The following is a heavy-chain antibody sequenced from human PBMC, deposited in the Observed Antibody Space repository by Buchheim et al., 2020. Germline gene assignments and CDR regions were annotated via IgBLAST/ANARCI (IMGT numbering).Heavy chain of an antibody. CDR3: ARGGMGEGYSYPYYYYGMDV. Sequence: QVQLQQWGAGLLKPSETLSLTCAVYGGSFSGYYWSWIRQPPGKGLEWIGEINHSGSTNYNPSLKSRVTISVDTSKNQFSLKLSSVTAADTAVYYCARGGMGEGYSYPYYYYGMDVWGQGTT. CDR1: GGSFSGYY. CDR2: INHSGST. J-gene: IGHJ6*02. V-gene: IGHV4-34*01. D-gene: IGHD5-18*01.